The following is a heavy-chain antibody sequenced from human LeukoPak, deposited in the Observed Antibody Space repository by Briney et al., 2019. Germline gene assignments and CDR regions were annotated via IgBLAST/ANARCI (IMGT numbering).Heavy chain of an antibody. CDR2: ISSSSSYI. D-gene: IGHD5-24*01. CDR3: ARDMGDGYNYFDH. J-gene: IGHJ4*02. CDR1: GFTFSSYS. V-gene: IGHV3-21*01. Sequence: PGGSLRLSCAASGFTFSSYSMNWVRQAPGKGLEWVSSISSSSSYIYYADSVKGRFTISRDNAKNSLYLQMNSLRAEDTAVYYCARDMGDGYNYFDHWGQGTLVTVSS.